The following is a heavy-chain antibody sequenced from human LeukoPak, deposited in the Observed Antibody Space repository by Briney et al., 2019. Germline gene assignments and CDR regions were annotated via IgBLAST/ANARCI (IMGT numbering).Heavy chain of an antibody. Sequence: ASVKVSCKASGYTFTSYAMHWVRQAPGQRLEWMGWINAGNGNTKYSQKFQGRVTITRDTSVSTAYMELSSLRSEDTAVYYCARPYSSGWYNGAFDIWGQGTMVTVSS. J-gene: IGHJ3*02. CDR3: ARPYSSGWYNGAFDI. D-gene: IGHD6-19*01. CDR2: INAGNGNT. CDR1: GYTFTSYA. V-gene: IGHV1-3*01.